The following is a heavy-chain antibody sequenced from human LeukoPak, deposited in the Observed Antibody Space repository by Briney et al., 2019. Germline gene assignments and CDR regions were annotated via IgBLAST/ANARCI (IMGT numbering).Heavy chain of an antibody. CDR3: ASRSITMPKIVRGYYMDV. D-gene: IGHD3-10*01. J-gene: IGHJ6*03. Sequence: GASVKVSCKASDYTFTSYGITWVRQAPGQGLEWMGWITPYYGNTNYAQKFQGRVTLTTDTSTNTAYMEVTSLRSDDTAVYYCASRSITMPKIVRGYYMDVWGKGTTVTVSS. CDR1: DYTFTSYG. CDR2: ITPYYGNT. V-gene: IGHV1-18*01.